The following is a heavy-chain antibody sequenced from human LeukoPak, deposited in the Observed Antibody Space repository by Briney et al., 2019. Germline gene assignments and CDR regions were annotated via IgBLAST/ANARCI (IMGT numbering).Heavy chain of an antibody. D-gene: IGHD3-10*01. J-gene: IGHJ4*02. CDR1: GGSISSYY. CDR3: ARAHRYGSGSLAAY. CDR2: IYYSGST. V-gene: IGHV4-59*01. Sequence: PSETLSLTCTVSGGSISSYYWSWIRQPPGKGLEWIGYIYYSGSTNYNPSLKSRVTISVDTSKNQFSLKLSSVTAADTAVYYCARAHRYGSGSLAAYWGQGTLVTVSS.